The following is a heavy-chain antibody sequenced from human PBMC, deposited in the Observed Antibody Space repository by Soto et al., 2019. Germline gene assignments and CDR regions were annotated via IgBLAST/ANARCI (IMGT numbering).Heavy chain of an antibody. J-gene: IGHJ6*02. D-gene: IGHD3-10*01. CDR1: GFNFNNAW. V-gene: IGHV3-15*01. CDR3: ALDSLGEWFYYYGLDV. Sequence: EVQLVESGGGLVKPGGSLRLCCAASGFNFNNAWMNWVRQAPGKGLEWVGRIIRKADGGASHYAAPVNGRFTISRDDSKNTVYLQMNSLKTEDTGIYYCALDSLGEWFYYYGLDVWGQGTTVTVSS. CDR2: IIRKADGGAS.